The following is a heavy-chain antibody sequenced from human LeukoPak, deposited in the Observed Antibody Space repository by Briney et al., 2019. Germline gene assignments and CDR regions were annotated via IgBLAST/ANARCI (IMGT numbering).Heavy chain of an antibody. CDR2: ISSSSSYI. V-gene: IGHV3-21*01. D-gene: IGHD1-26*01. Sequence: XCAXSGFXFSSYSMNWVRQAPGKGLEWVSSISSSSSYIYYADSVKGRFTISRDNAKNSLYLQMNSLRAEDTAVYYCAREDRGATVYWGQGTLVTVSS. CDR3: AREDRGATVY. J-gene: IGHJ4*02. CDR1: GFXFSSYS.